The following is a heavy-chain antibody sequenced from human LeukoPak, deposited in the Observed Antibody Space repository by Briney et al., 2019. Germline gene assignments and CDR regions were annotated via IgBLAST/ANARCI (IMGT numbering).Heavy chain of an antibody. D-gene: IGHD2-2*01. J-gene: IGHJ5*02. CDR2: IPYDGSNK. CDR3: AKEYQPNWFDH. Sequence: PGGSLRLSCASSGFTFSNYGMHWVRQTPGKGLEWVAFIPYDGSNKYYADSVKGRFTISRDNSRNTLYLQMSSLRAEDTAVYYCAKEYQPNWFDHWGQGTLVTVSS. CDR1: GFTFSNYG. V-gene: IGHV3-30*02.